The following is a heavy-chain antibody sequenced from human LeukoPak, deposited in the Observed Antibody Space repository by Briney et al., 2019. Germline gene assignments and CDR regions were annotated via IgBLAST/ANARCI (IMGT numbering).Heavy chain of an antibody. CDR3: ARDHNAAVAGYFDY. V-gene: IGHV1-3*01. Sequence: ASVKVSCKASGYNFISYGISWVRLVPGQGLEWMGWINAGNGNTKYSQKFQGRVTITRDTSASTAYMELSSLRSEDTAVYYCARDHNAAVAGYFDYWGQGTLVTVSS. CDR1: GYNFISYG. CDR2: INAGNGNT. J-gene: IGHJ4*02. D-gene: IGHD6-19*01.